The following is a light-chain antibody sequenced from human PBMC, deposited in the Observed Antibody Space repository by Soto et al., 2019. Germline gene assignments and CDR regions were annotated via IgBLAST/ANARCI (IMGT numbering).Light chain of an antibody. Sequence: DIVMTQSPDSLAVSLGERATINCKSSQSVLYSSNNKNYLAWYQQKPGQPPKLLIYWASTRESGVPDRFSGSGSGTDFTLTISSLQAEDVAVYYCQQYYSTPRTFGPG. CDR1: QSVLYSSNNKNY. J-gene: IGKJ3*01. V-gene: IGKV4-1*01. CDR2: WAS. CDR3: QQYYSTPRT.